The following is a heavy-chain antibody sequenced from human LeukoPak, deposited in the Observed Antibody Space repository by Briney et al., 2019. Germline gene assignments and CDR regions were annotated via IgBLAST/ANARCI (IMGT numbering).Heavy chain of an antibody. J-gene: IGHJ6*02. D-gene: IGHD1-26*01. Sequence: GGSLRLSCAASGFTFDDYAMHWVRQAPGKGLEWVSLISWDGGSTYYADSVKGRFTISRDNSKNSLYLQMNSLRAEDTALYYCAKPLVGAPETYYYYGMDVWGQGTTVTVSS. CDR1: GFTFDDYA. CDR3: AKPLVGAPETYYYYGMDV. CDR2: ISWDGGST. V-gene: IGHV3-43D*03.